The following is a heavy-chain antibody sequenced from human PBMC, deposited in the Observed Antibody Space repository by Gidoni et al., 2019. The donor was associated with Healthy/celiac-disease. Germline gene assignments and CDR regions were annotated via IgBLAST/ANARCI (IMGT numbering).Heavy chain of an antibody. CDR2: ISGSGGST. Sequence: EVQLLESGGGLVQPGGSLRLSCAASGFTFSSYAMSWVRQAPGKGLEWVSAISGSGGSTYYADSVTGRFTISRDNSKNTLYLKMKSLRAEDTAVYYCAKRGYSYGLDYWAQGTLVTVSS. D-gene: IGHD5-18*01. CDR1: GFTFSSYA. J-gene: IGHJ4*02. CDR3: AKRGYSYGLDY. V-gene: IGHV3-23*01.